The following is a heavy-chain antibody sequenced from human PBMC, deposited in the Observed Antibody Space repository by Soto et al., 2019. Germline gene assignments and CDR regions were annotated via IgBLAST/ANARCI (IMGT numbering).Heavy chain of an antibody. CDR3: ASYRDSSGLRRYDY. D-gene: IGHD3-22*01. CDR2: IKSKAHDGTT. V-gene: IGHV3-15*07. Sequence: EVQLEESGGGLIKPGESLTLSCAASDFILSDAWMKWVRQAPGKGLEWVGRIKSKAHDGTTDYAAPLTGRFTILRDDSKTTLYRQMNSLQTEDTAMYYCASYRDSSGLRRYDYWGQGALVTVSS. J-gene: IGHJ4*02. CDR1: DFILSDAW.